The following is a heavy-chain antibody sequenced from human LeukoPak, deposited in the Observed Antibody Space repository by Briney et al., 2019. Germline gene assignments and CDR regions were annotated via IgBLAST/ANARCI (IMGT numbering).Heavy chain of an antibody. D-gene: IGHD3-22*01. V-gene: IGHV3-30*18. CDR1: GFRFSDYG. CDR3: ANGRYYYDSSNYPEFDY. CDR2: ISYEGSNK. J-gene: IGHJ4*02. Sequence: PGGSLRLSCAASGFRFSDYGMHWVRQAPGKGLEWVSFISYEGSNKYYADSVKGRFTISRDNSRNTLYLQMNSLRADDTAVYYCANGRYYYDSSNYPEFDYWGQGTLVTVSS.